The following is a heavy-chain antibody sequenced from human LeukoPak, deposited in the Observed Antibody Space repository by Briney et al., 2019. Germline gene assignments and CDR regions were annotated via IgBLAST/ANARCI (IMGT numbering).Heavy chain of an antibody. CDR2: VASDSSSK. V-gene: IGHV3-48*01. Sequence: GGSLRLSCAASGFTFSINSSNWVRQAPGKGLEWVSHVASDSSSKHYADSVRGRFTTSRDNAANSLYLHMNSLRAEDTAVYYCARDGGGPDAFDIWGQGTMVTVS. CDR3: ARDGGGPDAFDI. J-gene: IGHJ3*02. CDR1: GFTFSINS.